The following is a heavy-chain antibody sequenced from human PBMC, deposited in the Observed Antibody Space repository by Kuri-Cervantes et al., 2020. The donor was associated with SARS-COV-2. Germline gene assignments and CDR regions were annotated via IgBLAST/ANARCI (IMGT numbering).Heavy chain of an antibody. CDR2: IRGSGGST. CDR3: ATRGWYYAFDI. Sequence: GGSLRLSCAASGFALTNYVMNWVRQAPGKGLEWVSSIRGSGGSTYYADSVKGRFTISRDNSKNTLYRQMNSLRAEDTAVYYCATRGWYYAFDIWGQGTMVTVSS. V-gene: IGHV3-23*01. D-gene: IGHD2-15*01. J-gene: IGHJ3*02. CDR1: GFALTNYV.